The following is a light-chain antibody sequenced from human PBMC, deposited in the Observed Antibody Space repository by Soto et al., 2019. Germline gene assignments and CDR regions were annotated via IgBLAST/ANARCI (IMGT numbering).Light chain of an antibody. CDR1: QGISSY. CDR3: QQYYSYPPT. J-gene: IGKJ4*01. Sequence: AIRMTQSPSSFSASTGDRVTITCRASQGISSYLAWYQQKPGKAPKLLIYAASTLQSGVPSRFSGSGSGTDFTLTSSCLQSEDFATYYCQQYYSYPPTFGGGTKVEIK. V-gene: IGKV1-8*01. CDR2: AAS.